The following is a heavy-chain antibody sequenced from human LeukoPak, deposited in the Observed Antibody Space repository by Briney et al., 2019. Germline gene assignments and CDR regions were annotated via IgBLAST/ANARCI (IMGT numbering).Heavy chain of an antibody. D-gene: IGHD1-1*01. CDR3: ARAARAWPTRRGYYYGMDV. Sequence: TLSLTXTXXXGSISXYYWSWIRQPPGKGLEWIGYIYYSGSTNYNPSLKSRVTISVDTSKNQFSLKLSSVTAADTAVYYCARAARAWPTRRGYYYGMDVWGQGTTVTVSS. V-gene: IGHV4-59*01. CDR1: XGSISXYY. J-gene: IGHJ6*02. CDR2: IYYSGST.